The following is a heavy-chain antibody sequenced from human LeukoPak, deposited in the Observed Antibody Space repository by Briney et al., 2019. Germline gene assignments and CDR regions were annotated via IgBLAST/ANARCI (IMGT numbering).Heavy chain of an antibody. CDR2: INHSGST. CDR3: ARGAFDI. Sequence: KSSETLSLTCTVSGYSISSGYYWGWIRQPPGKGLEWIGEINHSGSTNYNPSLKSRVTISVDTSKNQFSLKLSSVTAADTAVYYCARGAFDIWGQGTMVTVSS. V-gene: IGHV4-38-2*02. J-gene: IGHJ3*02. CDR1: GYSISSGYY.